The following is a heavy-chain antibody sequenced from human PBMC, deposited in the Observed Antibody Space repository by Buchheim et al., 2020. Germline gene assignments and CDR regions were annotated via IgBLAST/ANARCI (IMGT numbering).Heavy chain of an antibody. V-gene: IGHV3-7*03. D-gene: IGHD3-22*01. CDR1: GFTFSSYW. J-gene: IGHJ4*02. CDR2: IKQDGSEK. CDR3: ARGPLDLNYYDSSGYYFDY. Sequence: EVQLVESGGGLVQPGGSLRLSCAASGFTFSSYWMSWVRQAPGKGLEWVANIKQDGSEKYYVDSVKGRFTISRDNAKNSLYLQMNSLRAEDTAVYYCARGPLDLNYYDSSGYYFDYWGQGTL.